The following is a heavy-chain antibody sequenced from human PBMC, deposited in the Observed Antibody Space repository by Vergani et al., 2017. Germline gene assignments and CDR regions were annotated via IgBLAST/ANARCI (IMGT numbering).Heavy chain of an antibody. CDR1: GGSFTSYH. Sequence: QVQLQQWGGGLLKPSETLSLTCVVNGGSFTSYHWTWLRQSPGEGLEWVGDIDHTGRPDYNPSLKSRLTMSVDKSRNQFSLTLNSVTATYTAIYFCARVNTETNCHLYYYYYMDVWGQGTAVTVS. D-gene: IGHD4-11*01. V-gene: IGHV4-34*01. CDR3: ARVNTETNCHLYYYYYMDV. CDR2: IDHTGRP. J-gene: IGHJ6*03.